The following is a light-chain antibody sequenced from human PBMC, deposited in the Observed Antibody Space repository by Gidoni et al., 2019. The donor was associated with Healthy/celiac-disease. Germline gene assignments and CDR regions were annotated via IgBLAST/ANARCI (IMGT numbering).Light chain of an antibody. CDR2: LGS. Sequence: DIVRTQSPRSLPVTPGAPASISCRSSQSLLHSNGYNYLDWYLQKPGQSPQLLIYLGSNRASGVPDRFSGSGSGTDFTLKISRVEAEDVGVYYCMQALQTPRTFGQGTKVEIK. CDR3: MQALQTPRT. V-gene: IGKV2-28*01. J-gene: IGKJ1*01. CDR1: QSLLHSNGYNY.